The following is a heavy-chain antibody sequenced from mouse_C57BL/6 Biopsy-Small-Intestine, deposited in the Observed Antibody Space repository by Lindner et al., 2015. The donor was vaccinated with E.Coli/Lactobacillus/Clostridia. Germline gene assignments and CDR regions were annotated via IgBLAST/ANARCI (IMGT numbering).Heavy chain of an antibody. CDR1: GYTFTSYW. V-gene: IGHV1-64*01. J-gene: IGHJ2*01. CDR2: IHPNSGST. Sequence: VQLQESGAELVKPGASVKLSCKASGYTFTSYWMHWVKQRPGQGLEWIGMIHPNSGSTNYNEKFKSKATLTVDESSSTAYMQLSSLTSEDSAVYYCAFYDGYYFDYWGQGTTLTVSS. CDR3: AFYDGYYFDY. D-gene: IGHD2-3*01.